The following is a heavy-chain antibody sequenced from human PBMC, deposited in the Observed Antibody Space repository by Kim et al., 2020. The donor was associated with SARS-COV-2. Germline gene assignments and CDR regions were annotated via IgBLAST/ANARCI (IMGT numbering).Heavy chain of an antibody. V-gene: IGHV3-64D*09. CDR2: ISSNGGST. CDR3: VKDSALRYFDCLADPYWYFDL. D-gene: IGHD3-9*01. J-gene: IGHJ2*01. Sequence: GGSLRLSCSASGFTFSSYAMHWVRQAPGKGLEYVSAISSNGGSTYYADSVKGRFTISRDNSKNTLYLQMSSLRAEDTAGYYCVKDSALRYFDCLADPYWYFDLWGRGTLVTVSS. CDR1: GFTFSSYA.